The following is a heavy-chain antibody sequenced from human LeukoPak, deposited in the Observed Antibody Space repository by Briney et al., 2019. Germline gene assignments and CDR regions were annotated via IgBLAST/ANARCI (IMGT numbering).Heavy chain of an antibody. CDR2: IYSDGSST. J-gene: IGHJ6*03. CDR1: GFTFSSYW. Sequence: PVGSLRLSCAASGFTFSSYWMHWVRQAPGKGLVWVSRIYSDGSSTSYADSVKGRFTISRDNAKNTLYLQMNSLRAEDTAVYYCARGPQGYYYYYYMDVWSKGTTVTVAS. CDR3: ARGPQGYYYYYYMDV. V-gene: IGHV3-74*01.